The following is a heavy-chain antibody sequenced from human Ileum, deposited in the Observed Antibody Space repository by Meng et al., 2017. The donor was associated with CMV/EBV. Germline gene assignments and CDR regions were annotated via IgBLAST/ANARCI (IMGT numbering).Heavy chain of an antibody. CDR3: ARVLVAGRAEYHY. Sequence: AAGDNISTNHITWLLQHAGQGREGMVQINPSNGDAAYSQQFQGRGTMTTDTSTTTVYLEVRSLTSADTAVFYCARVLVAGRAEYHYWGQGTLVTVSS. CDR2: INPSNGDA. CDR1: GDNISTNH. V-gene: IGHV1-46*01. D-gene: IGHD6-19*01. J-gene: IGHJ4*02.